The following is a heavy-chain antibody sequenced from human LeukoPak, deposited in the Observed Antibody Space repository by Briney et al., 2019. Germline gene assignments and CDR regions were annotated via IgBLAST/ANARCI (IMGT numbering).Heavy chain of an antibody. CDR3: VYSPYYYGSGSFWFDP. CDR2: MNPNSGNT. CDR1: GYTFTSYD. Sequence: GASVKVSCKASGYTFTSYDINWVRQATGQGLEWMGWMNPNSGNTGYAQKFQGRDTMTRNTSISTAYMELSSLRSEDTAVYYCVYSPYYYGSGSFWFDPWGQGTLVTVSS. V-gene: IGHV1-8*01. J-gene: IGHJ5*02. D-gene: IGHD3-10*01.